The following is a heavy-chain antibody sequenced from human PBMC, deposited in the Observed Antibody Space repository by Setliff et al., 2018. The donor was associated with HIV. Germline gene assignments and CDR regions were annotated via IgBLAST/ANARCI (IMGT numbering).Heavy chain of an antibody. CDR1: GGSFRDYY. CDR3: ARVSSTYWYSIFRNYYYHMDV. Sequence: SETLSLTCAVYGGSFRDYYWSWIRQPPGKGLEWIGEIDHSGSTNYNPSLKSRVTISVDTSKNQFSLKLSSVTAADTAVYYCARVSSTYWYSIFRNYYYHMDVWGKGTTVTVSS. J-gene: IGHJ6*03. V-gene: IGHV4-34*01. D-gene: IGHD2-8*02. CDR2: IDHSGST.